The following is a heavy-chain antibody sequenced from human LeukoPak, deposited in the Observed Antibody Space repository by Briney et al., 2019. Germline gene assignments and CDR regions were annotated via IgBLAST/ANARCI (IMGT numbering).Heavy chain of an antibody. CDR3: AKCIAAAGPTDGDY. CDR2: ISGSGGST. D-gene: IGHD6-13*01. Sequence: GGSLRLSCAASGFTFSSYAMSWVRQAPGKGLEWVSAISGSGGSTYYADSVKGRFTISRDDSKNTLCLQMNSLRAEDTAVYYCAKCIAAAGPTDGDYWGQGTLVTVSS. V-gene: IGHV3-23*01. CDR1: GFTFSSYA. J-gene: IGHJ4*02.